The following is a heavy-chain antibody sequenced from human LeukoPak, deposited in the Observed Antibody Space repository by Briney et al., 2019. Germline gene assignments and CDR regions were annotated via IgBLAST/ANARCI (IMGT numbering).Heavy chain of an antibody. CDR3: ASNWNDVGNAFDI. V-gene: IGHV3-74*01. D-gene: IGHD1-20*01. CDR1: GFTFSSYW. CDR2: INSDGSSI. Sequence: GGSLRLYCAASGFTFSSYWMHWVRQAPGKGLVWVSRINSDGSSISYADSVKGRFTISRDNAKNTLYLQMNSLRAEDTAVYYCASNWNDVGNAFDIWGQGTMVTVSS. J-gene: IGHJ3*02.